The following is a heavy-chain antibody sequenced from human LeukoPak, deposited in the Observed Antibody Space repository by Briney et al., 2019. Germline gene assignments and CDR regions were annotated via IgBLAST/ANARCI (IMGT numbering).Heavy chain of an antibody. CDR3: AREHMVRGVINR. CDR1: GGSISNYY. CDR2: IYSSGST. D-gene: IGHD3-10*01. V-gene: IGHV4-4*07. Sequence: SETLSLTCTVPGGSISNYYWSWIRQPAGKRLEWLGRIYSSGSTNYNPSLESRVTVSVDTSKNQFSLKLSSVTAADTAVYYCAREHMVRGVINRWGQGALVTVSS. J-gene: IGHJ4*02.